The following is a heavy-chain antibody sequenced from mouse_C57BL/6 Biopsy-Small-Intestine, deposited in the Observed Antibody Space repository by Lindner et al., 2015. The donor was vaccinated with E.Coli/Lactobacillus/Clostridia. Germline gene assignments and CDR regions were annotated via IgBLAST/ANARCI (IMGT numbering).Heavy chain of an antibody. CDR1: GNPLTEVS. V-gene: IGHV1-63*02. D-gene: IGHD1-3*01. CDR3: VARGDNSGYYFYFDF. J-gene: IGHJ1*01. CDR2: FDPEDDET. Sequence: SVKVSCKVSGNPLTEVSINWVRQAPGKGLEWMGGFDPEDDETIYAEKFQGRVTMTEDTSTDTVYLELRSLRSDDTAIYYCVARGDNSGYYFYFDFWGQGTLVTVSS.